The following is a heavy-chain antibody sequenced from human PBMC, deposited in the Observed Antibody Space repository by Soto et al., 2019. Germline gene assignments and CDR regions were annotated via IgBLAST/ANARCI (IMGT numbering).Heavy chain of an antibody. CDR2: IHHSGIT. CDR1: GGSISSTGYY. Sequence: QVQLQESGPGLVRPSQTLSLTCSVSGGSISSTGYYWNWIRQHPGKGLEWIGYIHHSGITHYNPSLKNRVIISLDTSNNQFSLKLTSVTAADTAVYYCARERAYYDYWGQGTVVNVSS. J-gene: IGHJ4*02. V-gene: IGHV4-31*03. D-gene: IGHD2-21*01. CDR3: ARERAYYDY.